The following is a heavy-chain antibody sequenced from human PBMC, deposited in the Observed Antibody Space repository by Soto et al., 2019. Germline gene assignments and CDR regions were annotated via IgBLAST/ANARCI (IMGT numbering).Heavy chain of an antibody. CDR2: IYYSGST. CDR1: GGSISPYY. CDR3: ARGEGSYFPIDL. D-gene: IGHD1-26*01. V-gene: IGHV4-59*01. Sequence: SETLSLTCTVSGGSISPYYWNWIRQFPGKGLEWIAYIYYSGSTYYNPSLTSRVTISLDTAKNQFSLKLTSVTAADTAMYYCARGEGSYFPIDLRGQGTLVTVSS. J-gene: IGHJ5*02.